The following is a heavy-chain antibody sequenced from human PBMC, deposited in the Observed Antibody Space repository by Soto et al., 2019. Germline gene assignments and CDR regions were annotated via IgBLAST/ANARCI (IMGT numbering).Heavy chain of an antibody. Sequence: QVHLVQSGAEGKKPGASVKVSCKASVYTFTSYGITWVRQAPGQGREWMGWISAHNGNTDYAQKLPGRVIVTRDTSTITASMALRSLRSDDSAVYYCARGKYGYYWGQGALVTVSS. CDR3: ARGKYGYY. J-gene: IGHJ4*02. CDR2: ISAHNGNT. CDR1: VYTFTSYG. D-gene: IGHD2-2*01. V-gene: IGHV1-18*01.